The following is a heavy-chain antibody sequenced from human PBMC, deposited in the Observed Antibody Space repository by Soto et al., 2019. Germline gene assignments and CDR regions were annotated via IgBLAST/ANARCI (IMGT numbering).Heavy chain of an antibody. CDR3: ATGGYSGYPYYYYGMDV. D-gene: IGHD5-12*01. J-gene: IGHJ6*02. V-gene: IGHV1-3*01. Sequence: GASAKVSCKASGYTFTSYAMHWVRQAPGQRLEWMGWINAGNGNTKYSQKFQGRVTITRDTSASTAYMELSSLRSEDTAVYYCATGGYSGYPYYYYGMDVWGQGTTVTVSS. CDR2: INAGNGNT. CDR1: GYTFTSYA.